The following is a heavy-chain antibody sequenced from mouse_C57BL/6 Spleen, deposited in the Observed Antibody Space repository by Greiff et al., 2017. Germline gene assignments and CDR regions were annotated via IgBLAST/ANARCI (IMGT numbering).Heavy chain of an antibody. Sequence: ASGVTFTDYYMSWVRQPPGKALEWLGFIRNKANGYTTEYSASVKGRFTISRDNSQSILYLQMNALRAEDSATYYCARSYTWAWCAYWGQGTLVTVSA. CDR1: GVTFTDYY. D-gene: IGHD2-10*01. J-gene: IGHJ3*01. V-gene: IGHV7-3*01. CDR3: ARSYTWAWCAY. CDR2: IRNKANGYTT.